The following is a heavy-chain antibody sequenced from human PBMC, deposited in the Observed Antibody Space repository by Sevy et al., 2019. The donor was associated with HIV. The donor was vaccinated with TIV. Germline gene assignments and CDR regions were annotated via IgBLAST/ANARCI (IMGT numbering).Heavy chain of an antibody. V-gene: IGHV3-7*01. CDR3: ARDDRPSGWLFDY. CDR2: INRDGSTK. D-gene: IGHD6-19*01. J-gene: IGHJ4*02. CDR1: GFTFSSSS. Sequence: GGSLRLSCAASGFTFSSSSMTWVRQAPGKGLEWVANINRDGSTKNYVDSVKGRFTISRDNAKNSLYLEMNSLRAEDTAVYYCARDDRPSGWLFDYWGQGTLVTVSS.